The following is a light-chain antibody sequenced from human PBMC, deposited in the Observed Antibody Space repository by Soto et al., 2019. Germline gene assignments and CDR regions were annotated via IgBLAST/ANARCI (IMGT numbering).Light chain of an antibody. V-gene: IGLV2-14*01. CDR3: SSYTRSSTLVV. CDR1: SSDVGGYNY. CDR2: DVS. Sequence: QSALTQPASVSGSPGQSITISCTGTSSDVGGYNYVSWYQQHPGKAPKLMIYDVSNRPSGVSNRFSGSKSGNTASLTISGLQAEDDADYYCSSYTRSSTLVVFGGVTKLTVL. J-gene: IGLJ2*01.